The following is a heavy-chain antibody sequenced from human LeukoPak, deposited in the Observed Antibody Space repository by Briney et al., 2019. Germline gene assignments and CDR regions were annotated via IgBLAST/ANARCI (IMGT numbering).Heavy chain of an antibody. V-gene: IGHV4-4*02. CDR3: ARGLVAAGTLYLDY. CDR1: GGSISGTNW. J-gene: IGHJ4*02. D-gene: IGHD6-13*01. Sequence: PSETLSLTCGVSGGSISGTNWWSWVRQPPGQGLEWIGEISLAGQTNYNPSLNGRVTISLDTSKSQFSLKLSSVTAADTAVYYCARGLVAAGTLYLDYWGQGTLVTVSS. CDR2: ISLAGQT.